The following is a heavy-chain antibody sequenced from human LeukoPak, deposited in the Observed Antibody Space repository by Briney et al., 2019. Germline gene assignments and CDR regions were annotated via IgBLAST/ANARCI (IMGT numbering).Heavy chain of an antibody. CDR3: ARDWGWELLRRYYYGMDV. Sequence: SXRLSCVASGFTFSSYWMSWVRQAQGKGGGWGAKIKKDGSAKYYVDSVKGRFTISRDNTKNSLYLQMNSLRAEDTAVYYCARDWGWELLRRYYYGMDVWGQGTTVTVSS. D-gene: IGHD1-26*01. J-gene: IGHJ6*02. CDR2: IKKDGSAK. V-gene: IGHV3-7*03. CDR1: GFTFSSYW.